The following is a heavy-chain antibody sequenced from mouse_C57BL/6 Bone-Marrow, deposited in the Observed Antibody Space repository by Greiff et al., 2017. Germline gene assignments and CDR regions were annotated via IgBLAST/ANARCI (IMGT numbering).Heavy chain of an antibody. D-gene: IGHD1-1*01. Sequence: EVKLQESGAELVRPGASVKLSCTASVFNIKDDYMHWVKQRPEQGLEWIGWIDPENGDTEYASKFQGKATITADTSSNTAYLQLSSLTSEDTAVYYCTTWIYYGSSYDWYFDVWGTGTTVTVSS. CDR3: TTWIYYGSSYDWYFDV. CDR1: VFNIKDDY. V-gene: IGHV14-4*01. J-gene: IGHJ1*03. CDR2: IDPENGDT.